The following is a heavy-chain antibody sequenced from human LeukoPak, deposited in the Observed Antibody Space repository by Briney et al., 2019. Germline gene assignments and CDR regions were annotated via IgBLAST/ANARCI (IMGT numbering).Heavy chain of an antibody. CDR1: GGSSSSYY. V-gene: IGHV4-59*01. CDR2: IYYSGST. Sequence: SETLSLTCTVSGGSSSSYYWSWIRQPPGKGLEWIGYIYYSGSTNYNPSLKSRVTISVDTSKNQFSLKLSSATAADTAVYYCARSSTKMNWFDPWGQGTLVTVSS. CDR3: ARSSTKMNWFDP. J-gene: IGHJ5*02. D-gene: IGHD2-2*01.